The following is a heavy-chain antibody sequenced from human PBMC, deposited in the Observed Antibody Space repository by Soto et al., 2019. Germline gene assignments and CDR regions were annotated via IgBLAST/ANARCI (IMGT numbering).Heavy chain of an antibody. D-gene: IGHD6-13*01. CDR2: IVVGSGNT. J-gene: IGHJ4*02. Sequence: GASVKVSCKASGFTFTSSAVQWVRQARGQRLEWIGWIVVGSGNTNYAQKFQERVTITRDMSTSTAYMELSSLRSEDTAVYYCAAPRPAAGTSPFDYWGQGTLVTVSS. V-gene: IGHV1-58*01. CDR1: GFTFTSSA. CDR3: AAPRPAAGTSPFDY.